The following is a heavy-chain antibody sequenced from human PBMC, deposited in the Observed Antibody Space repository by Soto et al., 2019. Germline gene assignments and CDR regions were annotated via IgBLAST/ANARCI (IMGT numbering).Heavy chain of an antibody. CDR3: ARGHYDILTGYYTGYYYYYGMDV. CDR2: INPSGGST. J-gene: IGHJ6*02. D-gene: IGHD3-9*01. CDR1: GYTFTSSY. V-gene: IGHV1-46*01. Sequence: SVKVSCKASGYTFTSSYMHWVRQAPGQGLEWMGIINPSGGSTSYAQKFQGRVTMTRDTSTSTVYMELSSLRSEDTAVYYCARGHYDILTGYYTGYYYYYGMDVWGQGTTVTVSS.